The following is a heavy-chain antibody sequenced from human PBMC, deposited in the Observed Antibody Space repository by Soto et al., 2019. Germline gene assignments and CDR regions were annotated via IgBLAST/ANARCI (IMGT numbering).Heavy chain of an antibody. CDR1: EFIFSMYL. Sequence: PGGSLRLSCAASEFIFSMYLMSWVRQAPGKGLEWVADINHDGSEKYYADSVKGRFAISRDNTKNLLSLQMNSLRAEDTAIYYCARGVGGVLVEGFDFWGQGALVTVSS. CDR3: ARGVGGVLVEGFDF. D-gene: IGHD1-26*01. J-gene: IGHJ4*02. CDR2: INHDGSEK. V-gene: IGHV3-7*01.